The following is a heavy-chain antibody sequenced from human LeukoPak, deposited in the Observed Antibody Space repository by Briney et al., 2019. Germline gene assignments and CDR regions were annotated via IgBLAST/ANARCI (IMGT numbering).Heavy chain of an antibody. CDR2: ISNNGGSS. CDR3: VKITSVTGGDC. V-gene: IGHV3-64D*09. CDR1: GFTFSAYA. D-gene: IGHD1-1*01. Sequence: PGGSLRLSCSASGFTFSAYAMYWVRQAPGKGLEYVSGISNNGGSSFYADSVKGRFTISRDNSKNTLYLQMSSLRAADTSVYYCVKITSVTGGDCWGQGTRLTVSS. J-gene: IGHJ4*02.